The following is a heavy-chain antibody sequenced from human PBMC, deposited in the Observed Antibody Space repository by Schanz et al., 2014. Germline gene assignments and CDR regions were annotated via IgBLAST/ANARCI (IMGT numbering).Heavy chain of an antibody. J-gene: IGHJ4*02. Sequence: QAQLMESGGGVVQPGTSLILSCSVSGFSLNTYGIHWFRQPAGKGLEWVAVIWNNGVTKYYADSVRGRFTISRDRFQNTLYLRMSSLRAEDTAVYYCARPRFDYDEVDYWGQGTLVTVSS. CDR2: IWNNGVTK. CDR1: GFSLNTYG. D-gene: IGHD4-17*01. CDR3: ARPRFDYDEVDY. V-gene: IGHV3-33*01.